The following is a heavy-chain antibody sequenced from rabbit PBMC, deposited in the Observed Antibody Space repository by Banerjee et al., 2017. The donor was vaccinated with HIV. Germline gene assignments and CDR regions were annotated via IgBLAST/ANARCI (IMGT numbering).Heavy chain of an antibody. CDR3: ARAGAGYAGYGYLDYFNL. V-gene: IGHV1S40*01. J-gene: IGHJ4*01. Sequence: QSLEESGGDLVKPGASLTLTCTASGFTLSSYWMCWVRQAPGKGLEWIACISGYSGTTYHASWAKGRFTISKTSSTTVTLQMTSLTAADTATYFCARAGAGYAGYGYLDYFNLWGPGTLVTVS. D-gene: IGHD8-1*01. CDR2: ISGYSGTT. CDR1: GFTLSSYW.